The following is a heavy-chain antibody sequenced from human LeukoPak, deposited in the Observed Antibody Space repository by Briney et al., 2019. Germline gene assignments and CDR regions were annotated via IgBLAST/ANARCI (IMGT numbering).Heavy chain of an antibody. D-gene: IGHD5-24*01. CDR3: ARGGGWLQLRAFDI. CDR2: IYTSGST. CDR1: GGSISSGSYY. Sequence: PSQTLSLTCTVSGGSISSGSYYWSWIRQPAGKGLEWIGRIYTSGSTNYNPSLKSRVTISVDTSKNQFSLKLSSVTAADTAVYYCARGGGWLQLRAFDIWGQGTMVTVSS. V-gene: IGHV4-61*02. J-gene: IGHJ3*02.